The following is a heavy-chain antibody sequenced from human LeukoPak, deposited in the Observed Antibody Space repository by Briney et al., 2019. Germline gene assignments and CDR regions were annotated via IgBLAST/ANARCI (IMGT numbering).Heavy chain of an antibody. CDR2: ISGSGVST. D-gene: IGHD6-13*01. CDR1: GFTFSRYA. V-gene: IGHV3-23*01. J-gene: IGHJ4*02. CDR3: ARGGGSSSWYYFDY. Sequence: PGGSLRLSCAASGFTFSRYAMSWVRQAPGKGLEWVSAISGSGVSTYYADSVKGRFTISRDNSKNTLYLQMNSLRAEDTAVYYCARGGGSSSWYYFDYWGQGTLVTVSS.